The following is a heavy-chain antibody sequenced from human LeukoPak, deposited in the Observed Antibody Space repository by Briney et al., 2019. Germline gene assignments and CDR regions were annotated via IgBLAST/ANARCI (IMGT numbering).Heavy chain of an antibody. Sequence: GGALRLSCTVSGFIFSDFSMSWVRQAPGKGLEWVAKMSEDGNEIFYVDSVKGRFTISRDNTKKSLYLQLNSLRPEDSAVYYCARPRGCGSARCNNFDYWGQGTLVTVSS. J-gene: IGHJ4*02. D-gene: IGHD2-2*01. CDR3: ARPRGCGSARCNNFDY. CDR2: MSEDGNEI. CDR1: GFIFSDFS. V-gene: IGHV3-7*01.